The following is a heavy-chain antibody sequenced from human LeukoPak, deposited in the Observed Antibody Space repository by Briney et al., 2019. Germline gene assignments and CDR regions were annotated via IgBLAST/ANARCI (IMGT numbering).Heavy chain of an antibody. D-gene: IGHD6-19*01. V-gene: IGHV3-21*01. J-gene: IGHJ4*02. Sequence: GGSLRLSCAASGFTFSSYSMNWVRQAPGKGLEWVSSISSSSSYIYYADSVKGQFTISRDNAKNSLYLQMNSLRAEDTAVYYCARDLTAVGIDYWGQGTLVTVSS. CDR2: ISSSSSYI. CDR3: ARDLTAVGIDY. CDR1: GFTFSSYS.